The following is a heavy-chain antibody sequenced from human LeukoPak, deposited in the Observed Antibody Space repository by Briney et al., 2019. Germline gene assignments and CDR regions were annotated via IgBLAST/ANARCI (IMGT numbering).Heavy chain of an antibody. CDR2: INSDGSNI. J-gene: IGHJ6*03. D-gene: IGHD6-19*01. Sequence: GGSLRLSCAASGFTFSSYWMHWARQAPGKGLVWVSRINSDGSNIRYVDSVKGRFTISRDNAKNTMYLQMNSLRAEDTAMYYCARAGSSGWSSGWSDYYYYMDVWGKGTTVTVSS. CDR3: ARAGSSGWSSGWSDYYYYMDV. V-gene: IGHV3-74*01. CDR1: GFTFSSYW.